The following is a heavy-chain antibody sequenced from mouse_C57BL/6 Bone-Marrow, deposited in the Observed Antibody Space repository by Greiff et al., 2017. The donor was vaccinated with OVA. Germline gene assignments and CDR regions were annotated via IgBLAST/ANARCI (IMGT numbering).Heavy chain of an antibody. CDR3: AREGDYDYDGDY. D-gene: IGHD2-4*01. CDR1: GYTFTSYG. J-gene: IGHJ2*01. CDR2: IYPRSGNT. Sequence: VMLVESGAELARPGASVKLSCKASGYTFTSYGISWVKQRTGQGLEWIGEIYPRSGNTYYNEKFKGKATLTADKSSSTAYMELRSLTSEDSAVYFCAREGDYDYDGDYWGQGTTLTVSS. V-gene: IGHV1-81*01.